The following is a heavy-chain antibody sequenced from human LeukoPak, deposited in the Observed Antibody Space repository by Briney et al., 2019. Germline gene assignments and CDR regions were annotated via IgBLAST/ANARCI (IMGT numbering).Heavy chain of an antibody. J-gene: IGHJ4*02. CDR3: ARDLNGLLDY. Sequence: PSETLSLTCAVYGGSFSGYYWSWVRQAPGKGLEWVSVIYSGGSTYYADSVKGRFTISRDNSKNTLYLQMNSLRAEDTAVYYCARDLNGLLDYWGQGTLVTVSS. D-gene: IGHD5-24*01. CDR1: GGSFSGYY. CDR2: IYSGGST. V-gene: IGHV3-66*01.